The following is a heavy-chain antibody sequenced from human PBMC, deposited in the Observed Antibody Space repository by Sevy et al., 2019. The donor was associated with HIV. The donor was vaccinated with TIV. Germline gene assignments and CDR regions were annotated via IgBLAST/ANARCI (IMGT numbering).Heavy chain of an antibody. CDR1: GFTFSSYA. J-gene: IGHJ6*02. V-gene: IGHV3-23*01. CDR3: AKDSRQSYSSGWYKRTYYYHYGMDV. D-gene: IGHD6-19*01. Sequence: GGSLRLSCAASGFTFSSYAMSWVRQAPGKGLEWVSAISGSGGSTYYADSVKGRFTISRDNSKNTLYLQMNSLRAEDTAVYYCAKDSRQSYSSGWYKRTYYYHYGMDVWGQGTTVTVSS. CDR2: ISGSGGST.